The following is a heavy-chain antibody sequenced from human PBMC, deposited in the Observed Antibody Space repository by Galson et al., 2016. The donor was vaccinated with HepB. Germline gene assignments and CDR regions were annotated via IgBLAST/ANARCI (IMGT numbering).Heavy chain of an antibody. J-gene: IGHJ6*02. CDR1: GYTFTIYA. CDR2: INTNTGNP. V-gene: IGHV7-4-1*02. D-gene: IGHD3-10*01. Sequence: SVKVSCKASGYTFTIYAMNWVRQAPGQGLEWMGWINTNTGNPTYAQGFTGRFVFSLDTSVSTAYLQISSLKAEDTAVYYCARENYYGSGSTYYYYGMDVWGQGNPGHRLL. CDR3: ARENYYGSGSTYYYYGMDV.